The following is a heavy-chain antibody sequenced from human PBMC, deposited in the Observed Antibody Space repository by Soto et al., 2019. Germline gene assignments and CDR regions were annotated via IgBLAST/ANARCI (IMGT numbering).Heavy chain of an antibody. D-gene: IGHD2-21*01. CDR3: ARWGHPAVKAYDI. J-gene: IGHJ3*02. CDR1: GASVSNYY. Sequence: SETLSLTCTVSGASVSNYYWNWVRQPPGKGLEWIGYIHYTGDSKYNPFLKSRVTMSVDTSKNQFSLKMTSVTAADTAVYYCARWGHPAVKAYDIWGQGAMVTVSS. V-gene: IGHV4-59*02. CDR2: IHYTGDS.